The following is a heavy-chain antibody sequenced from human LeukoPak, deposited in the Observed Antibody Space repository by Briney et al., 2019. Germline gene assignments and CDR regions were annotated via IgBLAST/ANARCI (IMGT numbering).Heavy chain of an antibody. CDR3: ARDIHTEGGNYYDISVLDY. D-gene: IGHD3-22*01. V-gene: IGHV3-23*01. J-gene: IGHJ4*02. Sequence: GGSLRLSCAGSGISFSDYSMSWVRQAPGKGLEWVLTIYYGDGYTYYADSVKGRFTISRDTSKNMLFLEIDSLRAEDTAVCYCARDIHTEGGNYYDISVLDYWGQGTLVTVSS. CDR2: IYYGDGYT. CDR1: GISFSDYS.